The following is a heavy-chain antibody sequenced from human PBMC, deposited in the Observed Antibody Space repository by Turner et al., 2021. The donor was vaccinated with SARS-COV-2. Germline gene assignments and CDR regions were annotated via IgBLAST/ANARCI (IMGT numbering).Heavy chain of an antibody. D-gene: IGHD3-22*01. V-gene: IGHV3-21*01. CDR1: GFTFSSYS. Sequence: EVQLVESGGGLVKPGGSLRLSCAASGFTFSSYSMNWVRQAPGKGLEWVSSSRSSSSYIYYADSVKGRFTISRDNAKNSLYLQMNSLRAEDTAVYYCARDVPTYYYDSSGYYTDAFDIWGQGTMVTVSS. J-gene: IGHJ3*02. CDR3: ARDVPTYYYDSSGYYTDAFDI. CDR2: SRSSSSYI.